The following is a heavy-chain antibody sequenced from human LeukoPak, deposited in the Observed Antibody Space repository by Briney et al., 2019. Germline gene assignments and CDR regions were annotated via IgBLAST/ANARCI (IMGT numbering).Heavy chain of an antibody. D-gene: IGHD2-2*02. V-gene: IGHV1-2*06. CDR2: INPNSGGT. CDR3: AREDIVVVPAAITGIGFDY. J-gene: IGHJ4*02. Sequence: ASVKVSCKASGYTFTGYYMHWVRQAPGQGLEWMGRINPNSGGTNYAQKFQGRVTMTRDTSISTAYMELSRLRSDDTAVYYCAREDIVVVPAAITGIGFDYWGQGTLVTVSS. CDR1: GYTFTGYY.